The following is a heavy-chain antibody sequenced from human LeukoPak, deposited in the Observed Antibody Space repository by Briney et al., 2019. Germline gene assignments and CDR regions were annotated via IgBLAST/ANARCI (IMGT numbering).Heavy chain of an antibody. Sequence: PGGSLRLSCAASGFTFSSYGMHWVRQAPGKGLEWVAVIWYDGSNKYYADSVKGRFTISRDNSKNTLYLQMNSLRAEDTAVYYCARDDSSGYYFSKYWGQGTLVTVSS. CDR1: GFTFSSYG. D-gene: IGHD3-22*01. J-gene: IGHJ4*02. CDR2: IWYDGSNK. CDR3: ARDDSSGYYFSKY. V-gene: IGHV3-33*01.